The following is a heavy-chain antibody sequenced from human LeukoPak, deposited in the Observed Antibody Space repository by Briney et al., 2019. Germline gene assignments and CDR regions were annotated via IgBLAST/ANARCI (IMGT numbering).Heavy chain of an antibody. J-gene: IGHJ5*02. CDR2: ISAYNGNT. CDR1: GYTFTSYG. Sequence: GASVKVSCKASGYTFTSYGISWVRQAPGQGLEWMGWISAYNGNTNYAQKLQGRVTMTTDTSTSTAYMELRSLRSDDTAVYYCARVLGRPSCPKQYNWFDPWGQGTLVTVSS. D-gene: IGHD7-27*01. CDR3: ARVLGRPSCPKQYNWFDP. V-gene: IGHV1-18*01.